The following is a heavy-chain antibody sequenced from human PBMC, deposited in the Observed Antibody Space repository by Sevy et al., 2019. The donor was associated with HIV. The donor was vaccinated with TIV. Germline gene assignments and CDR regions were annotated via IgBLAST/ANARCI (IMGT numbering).Heavy chain of an antibody. CDR3: ARGLYFDFGAY. V-gene: IGHV1-18*01. CDR1: GYTFNNYG. CDR2: ISVYGET. J-gene: IGHJ4*02. D-gene: IGHD3-10*01. Sequence: ASVKVSCKTSGYTFNNYGISWVREAPGQGLEWMGWISVYGETNYAQKVQDRLTVTTDTSTATAYMELRSLRSDDTAVYYCARGLYFDFGAYWGQGTLVTSPQ.